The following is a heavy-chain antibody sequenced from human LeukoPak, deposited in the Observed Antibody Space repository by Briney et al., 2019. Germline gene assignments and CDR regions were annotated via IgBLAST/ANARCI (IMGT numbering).Heavy chain of an antibody. CDR1: GYTFTSYG. CDR2: ISAYNGNT. J-gene: IGHJ4*02. D-gene: IGHD3-22*01. CDR3: ARAPHYYDSSGYYY. V-gene: IGHV1-18*01. Sequence: GASVKVSCKASGYTFTSYGISWVRQPPGQGLEWMGWISAYNGNTNYAQKLQGRVTMTTDTSTSTAYMELRSLRSDDTAVYYCARAPHYYDSSGYYYWGQGTLVTVSS.